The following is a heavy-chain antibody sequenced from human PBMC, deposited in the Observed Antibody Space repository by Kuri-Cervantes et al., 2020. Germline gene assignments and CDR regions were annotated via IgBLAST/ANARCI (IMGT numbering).Heavy chain of an antibody. CDR1: GFTFSSYS. J-gene: IGHJ6*02. Sequence: GESLKISCAASGFTFSSYSIHWVRQAPGKGLEWVSYISSSSSTIYYGDSVKGRFTISRDNAKNSLYLQMNSLRDEDTAVYYRARASTDSIAAFGLYYYYYYGMDVWGQGTTVTVSS. V-gene: IGHV3-48*02. CDR3: ARASTDSIAAFGLYYYYYYGMDV. CDR2: ISSSSSTI. D-gene: IGHD6-6*01.